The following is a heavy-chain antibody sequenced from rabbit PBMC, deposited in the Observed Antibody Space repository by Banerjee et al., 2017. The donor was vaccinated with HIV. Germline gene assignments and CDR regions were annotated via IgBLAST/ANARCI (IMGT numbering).Heavy chain of an antibody. D-gene: IGHD4-1*01. Sequence: QLVESGGGLVQPGGSLALTCKASGFSFSSGLPMGWVRQAPGKGLEWIASVDTGDGTTYYASWVNGRFTVSLDNAQNTVFLQMTSLTPADTATYFCARAYNSGWGGYFNLWGPGTLVTVS. CDR1: GFSFSSGLP. CDR2: VDTGDGTT. CDR3: ARAYNSGWGGYFNL. V-gene: IGHV1S47*01. J-gene: IGHJ4*01.